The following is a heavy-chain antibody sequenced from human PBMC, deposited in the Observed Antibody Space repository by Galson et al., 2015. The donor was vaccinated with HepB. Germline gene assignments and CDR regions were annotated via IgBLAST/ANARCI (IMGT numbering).Heavy chain of an antibody. V-gene: IGHV1-18*01. J-gene: IGHJ3*02. Sequence: SVKVSCKASGYTFTSYGITRVRQAPGQGLEWVGWISAYNGNTNYAQKLQGRVTMTTDTSTSTAYMELRSLRSDDTAVYYCARWLPGTFDAFDMWGQGTMVTVSS. CDR1: GYTFTSYG. D-gene: IGHD5-12*01. CDR3: ARWLPGTFDAFDM. CDR2: ISAYNGNT.